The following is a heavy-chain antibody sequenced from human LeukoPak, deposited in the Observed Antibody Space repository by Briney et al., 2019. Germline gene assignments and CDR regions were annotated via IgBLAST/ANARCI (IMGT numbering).Heavy chain of an antibody. Sequence: GGSLRLSCAASGFTFSSYTMNWVRQAPGRGLEWVANIHPEGNEKYHVESVKGRFTISRDNTKNLLFLQMNGLRVEDTAVYYCARGDAFSGDHWGQGTLVTVSS. CDR2: IHPEGNEK. V-gene: IGHV3-7*04. CDR3: ARGDAFSGDH. J-gene: IGHJ4*02. CDR1: GFTFSSYT.